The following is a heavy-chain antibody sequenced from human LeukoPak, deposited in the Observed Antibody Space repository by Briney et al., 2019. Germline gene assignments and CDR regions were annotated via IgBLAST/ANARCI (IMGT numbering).Heavy chain of an antibody. CDR1: GFTFSSYG. D-gene: IGHD2-2*01. V-gene: IGHV3-30*02. Sequence: GGSLRLSCAASGFTFSSYGMHWVRQAPGKGLEWVAFIRYDGSNKYYADSVKGRFTTSRDNSKNTLYLQMNSLRAEDTAVYYCAKDRYCSSTSCYSYYYMDVWGKGTTVTVSS. CDR2: IRYDGSNK. CDR3: AKDRYCSSTSCYSYYYMDV. J-gene: IGHJ6*03.